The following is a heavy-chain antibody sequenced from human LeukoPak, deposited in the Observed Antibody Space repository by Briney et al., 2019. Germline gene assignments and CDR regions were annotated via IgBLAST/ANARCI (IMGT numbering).Heavy chain of an antibody. Sequence: SQTLSLTCAISGDSVSSNSAAWNWIRQSPSRGLEWLGRTYYRSKWYNDYAVSVKSRITINPDTSNNQFSLQLNSVTPEDTAVYYCARGTKDIVVVPAAIESPRIRAFDIWGQGTKVTVSS. D-gene: IGHD2-2*02. CDR1: GDSVSSNSAA. J-gene: IGHJ3*02. CDR2: TYYRSKWYN. V-gene: IGHV6-1*01. CDR3: ARGTKDIVVVPAAIESPRIRAFDI.